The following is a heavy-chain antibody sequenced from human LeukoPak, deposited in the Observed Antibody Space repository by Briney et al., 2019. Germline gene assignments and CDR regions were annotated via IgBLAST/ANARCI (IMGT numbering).Heavy chain of an antibody. D-gene: IGHD4-17*01. Sequence: PGGSLRLSCAASGFIFSSYWMHWVRQAPGKGLVWVSRIDSYGSGTTYADSVKGRFIISRDNAKNTLYLQMNSLSAEDTAIYYCVRDGDGDYPVDSWGQGTLVTVSS. CDR1: GFIFSSYW. V-gene: IGHV3-74*01. CDR2: IDSYGSGT. J-gene: IGHJ4*02. CDR3: VRDGDGDYPVDS.